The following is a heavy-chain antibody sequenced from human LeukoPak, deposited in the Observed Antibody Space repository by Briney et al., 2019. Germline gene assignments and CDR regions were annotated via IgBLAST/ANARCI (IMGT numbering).Heavy chain of an antibody. CDR2: ITGSGGNT. Sequence: GASLRLSCAASGFTFSNYAMSWVRQAPGKGLEWVSAITGSGGNTYYADSVKDRFTISRDNSKNTVFLQMNSLRAEDTAVYYCAKWGDYDVLTGYYVSDYWGQGTLVTVCS. V-gene: IGHV3-23*01. CDR3: AKWGDYDVLTGYYVSDY. J-gene: IGHJ4*02. CDR1: GFTFSNYA. D-gene: IGHD3-9*01.